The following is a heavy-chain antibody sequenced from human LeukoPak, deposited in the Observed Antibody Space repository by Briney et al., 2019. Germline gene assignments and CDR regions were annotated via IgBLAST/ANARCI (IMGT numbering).Heavy chain of an antibody. CDR2: IIPMFGTA. D-gene: IGHD2-21*02. V-gene: IGHV1-69*06. CDR3: ARDRLPVVTASDAFDI. Sequence: GASVKVSCKASGGTFSSYVITWVRQAPGQGLEWMGGIIPMFGTADYAQKFQGRVTITADKSTSTAYMELRSLRSDDTAVYYCARDRLPVVTASDAFDIWGQGTMVTVSS. CDR1: GGTFSSYV. J-gene: IGHJ3*02.